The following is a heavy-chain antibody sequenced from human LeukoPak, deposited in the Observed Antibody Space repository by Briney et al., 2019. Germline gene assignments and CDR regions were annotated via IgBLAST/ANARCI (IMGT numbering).Heavy chain of an antibody. CDR2: IKSKTDGGTT. CDR3: TTEGPVRTTGTTESLVDY. J-gene: IGHJ4*02. Sequence: GGSLRLSCEASGFTFSNAWMSWVRQAPGKGLEWDGRIKSKTDGGTTEYAAPVKGRFTIPRDDSKNTLYLQMNSLKTEDTAVYYRTTEGPVRTTGTTESLVDYWGQGTLVTVSS. V-gene: IGHV3-15*01. CDR1: GFTFSNAW. D-gene: IGHD1-1*01.